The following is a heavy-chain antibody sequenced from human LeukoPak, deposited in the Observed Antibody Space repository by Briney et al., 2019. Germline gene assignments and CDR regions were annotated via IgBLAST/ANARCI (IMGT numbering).Heavy chain of an antibody. CDR1: GFTFSSYW. CDR3: ARELYYYYMGV. V-gene: IGHV3-74*01. CDR2: INGDGSRT. Sequence: GGSLRLSCAASGFTFSSYWMHWVRQTPGKGLGWVSRINGDGSRTDYADSVKGRFTISRDNAHNTLYLQMNSLRAEDTAVYYCARELYYYYMGVWGKGTTVTVSS. J-gene: IGHJ6*03.